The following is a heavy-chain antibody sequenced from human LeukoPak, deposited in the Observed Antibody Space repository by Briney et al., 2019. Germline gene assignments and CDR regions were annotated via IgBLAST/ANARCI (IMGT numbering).Heavy chain of an antibody. CDR3: ARVRYDSSGHRDY. V-gene: IGHV3-21*01. Sequence: AGGSLRLSCAASGFTFSSYSMNWVRQAPGKGLEWVSSISSSSSYIYYADSVKGRFTISRDNAKNSLYLQMNSLRAEDTAVYYCARVRYDSSGHRDYWGQGTLVTVSS. CDR2: ISSSSSYI. J-gene: IGHJ4*02. D-gene: IGHD3-22*01. CDR1: GFTFSSYS.